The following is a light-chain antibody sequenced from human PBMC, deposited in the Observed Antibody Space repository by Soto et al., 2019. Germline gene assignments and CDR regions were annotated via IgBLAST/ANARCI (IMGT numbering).Light chain of an antibody. V-gene: IGKV1-27*01. CDR1: QGISNY. J-gene: IGKJ3*01. Sequence: DIQMTQSPSSLSASIGDRVTITCRASQGISNYLVWYQQKPGKVPKLLIYAASTLHSGVPSRFSGSGSGTDFTLTISSLQPEDVATYYCQKYNTVPFTFGPGTKVNIK. CDR2: AAS. CDR3: QKYNTVPFT.